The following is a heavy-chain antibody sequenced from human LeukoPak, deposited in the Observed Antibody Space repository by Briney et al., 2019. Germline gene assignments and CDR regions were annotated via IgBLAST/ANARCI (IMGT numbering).Heavy chain of an antibody. CDR2: IYYSGST. Sequence: PSRTLSLTCTVSGGSISSGDYYWSWIRQPPGKGLEWIGYIYYSGSTYYNPSLKSRVTISVDTSKNQFSLKLSSVTAADTAVYYCARGDTPYGMDVWGQGTTVTVSS. V-gene: IGHV4-30-4*01. CDR1: GGSISSGDYY. J-gene: IGHJ6*02. D-gene: IGHD2-15*01. CDR3: ARGDTPYGMDV.